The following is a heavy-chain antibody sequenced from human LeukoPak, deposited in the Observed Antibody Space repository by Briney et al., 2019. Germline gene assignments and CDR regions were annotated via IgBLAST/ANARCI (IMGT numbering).Heavy chain of an antibody. Sequence: GGSLRLSRSASGFTFSSYAMHWVRQAPGKGLEYVSAISRNGGTTYYADSVKGRFTISRDNSKNTLYLQMSSLRAEDTAVYYCVKGYCSDGTCYSPFDYWGQGTLVTVSS. J-gene: IGHJ4*02. CDR3: VKGYCSDGTCYSPFDY. V-gene: IGHV3-64D*06. CDR1: GFTFSSYA. D-gene: IGHD2-15*01. CDR2: ISRNGGTT.